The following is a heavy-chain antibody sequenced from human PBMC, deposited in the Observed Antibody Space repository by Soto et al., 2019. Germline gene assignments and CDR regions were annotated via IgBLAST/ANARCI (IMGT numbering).Heavy chain of an antibody. CDR3: ARHASRGYSSSWYFED. CDR2: TYYSAGT. D-gene: IGHD6-13*01. J-gene: IGHJ4*02. V-gene: IGHV4-39*01. CDR1: GGSVGSSSYY. Sequence: LSLTCNVSGGSVGSSSYYWGWIRQAPGKGLEWIVSTYYSAGTYYNPSLKSRVTTSLDASKNQFSLTVTSVTAADTAIYYCARHASRGYSSSWYFEDWGQGTPVTVSS.